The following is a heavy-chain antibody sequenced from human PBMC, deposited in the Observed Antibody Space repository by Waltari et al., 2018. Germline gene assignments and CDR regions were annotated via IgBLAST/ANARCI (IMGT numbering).Heavy chain of an antibody. CDR3: ARARGRYCSSTSCYVLNWFDP. D-gene: IGHD2-2*01. J-gene: IGHJ5*02. Sequence: QVQLVQSGAEVKKPGASVKVSCKASGYTFTSYGLRWVRQDPGQGLEWMGWISAYNRNTNYAQKLQGRVTMTTDTSTSTAYMELRSLRSDDTAVYYCARARGRYCSSTSCYVLNWFDPWGQGTLVTVSS. V-gene: IGHV1-18*01. CDR2: ISAYNRNT. CDR1: GYTFTSYG.